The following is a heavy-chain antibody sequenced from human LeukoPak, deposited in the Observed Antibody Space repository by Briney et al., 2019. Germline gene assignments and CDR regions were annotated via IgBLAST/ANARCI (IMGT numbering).Heavy chain of an antibody. J-gene: IGHJ4*02. Sequence: SQTLSLTCTVSGGSISSGGYYWSWIRQHPGKGLEWIGYIYYSGSTYYNPSLKSRVTISVDTSKNQFSLKLSSVTAEDTAVYYCARDNLCDSSCSYFDYWGQGALVTVSS. D-gene: IGHD6-13*01. CDR1: GGSISSGGYY. CDR2: IYYSGST. CDR3: ARDNLCDSSCSYFDY. V-gene: IGHV4-31*03.